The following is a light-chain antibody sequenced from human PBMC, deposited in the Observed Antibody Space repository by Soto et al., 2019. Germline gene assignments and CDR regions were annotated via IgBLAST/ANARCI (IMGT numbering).Light chain of an antibody. CDR1: SSDVGGYDY. Sequence: QSALTQPASVSGSPGQSITISCTGTSSDVGGYDYVSWYQQYPGKAPQLMIYEVSKRPSGVFNRFSGSKSGNTASLTISGLQAEDEADYHCTSYTSNIMFGVVFGGGTKLTVL. V-gene: IGLV2-14*03. CDR3: TSYTSNIMFGVV. CDR2: EVS. J-gene: IGLJ2*01.